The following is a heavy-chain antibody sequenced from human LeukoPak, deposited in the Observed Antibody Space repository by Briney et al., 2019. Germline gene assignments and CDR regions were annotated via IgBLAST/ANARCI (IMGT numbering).Heavy chain of an antibody. CDR1: EFTFSSYS. Sequence: GGSLRLSCAASEFTFSSYSMNWVRQAPGKGLEWVSSISSSSSYIYYADSVKGRFTTSRDNAKNSLYLQMNSLRAEDTAVYYCARDLYSSSWYVSFWFDPWGQGTLVTVSS. D-gene: IGHD6-13*01. CDR2: ISSSSSYI. V-gene: IGHV3-21*01. CDR3: ARDLYSSSWYVSFWFDP. J-gene: IGHJ5*02.